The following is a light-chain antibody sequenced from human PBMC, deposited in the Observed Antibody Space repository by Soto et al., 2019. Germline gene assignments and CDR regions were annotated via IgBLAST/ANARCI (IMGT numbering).Light chain of an antibody. CDR2: GSS. Sequence: TQSPSSLSASVGDRVTITCWASQSVRSRYLAWYQQKPGQAPRLLVYGSSSRATGIPNRFSGSGSGTDFTLTISRLEPEDFAVYYCQQYGNSPQTFGQGTKVDI. V-gene: IGKV3-20*01. CDR3: QQYGNSPQT. CDR1: QSVRSRY. J-gene: IGKJ1*01.